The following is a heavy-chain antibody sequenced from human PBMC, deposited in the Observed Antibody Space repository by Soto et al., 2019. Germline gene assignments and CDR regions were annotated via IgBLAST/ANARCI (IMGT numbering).Heavy chain of an antibody. CDR1: GFTFSNYD. CDR3: ARDWRLPYDY. Sequence: QVQLVESGGGVVQPGRSLRLSCAASGFTFSNYDMHWVRQAPGKGLEWVAVIWYDGSEEYYTDSVKGRFTISRDNSKNTLFLQMNSLRAEDTAVYNCARDWRLPYDYWGQGTLVTVSS. J-gene: IGHJ4*02. V-gene: IGHV3-33*01. CDR2: IWYDGSEE.